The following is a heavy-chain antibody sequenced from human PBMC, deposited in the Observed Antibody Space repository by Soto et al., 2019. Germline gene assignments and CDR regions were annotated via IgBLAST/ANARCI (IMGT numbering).Heavy chain of an antibody. Sequence: QVQLQQWGAGLLKPSETLSLTCAVYGGSFSGYYWSWIRQPPGTGMEWIGEINHSGSTNYNPSLKRRVTISVDTSKNQFSLKLSSVTAADTAVYYCARGTMVTMVRGVTAFDYWGQGTLVTVSS. CDR3: ARGTMVTMVRGVTAFDY. CDR1: GGSFSGYY. J-gene: IGHJ4*02. V-gene: IGHV4-34*01. D-gene: IGHD3-10*01. CDR2: INHSGST.